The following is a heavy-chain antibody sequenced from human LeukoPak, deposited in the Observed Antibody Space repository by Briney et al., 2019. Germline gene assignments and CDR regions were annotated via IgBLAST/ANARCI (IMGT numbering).Heavy chain of an antibody. CDR2: TNPINRSP. J-gene: IGHJ6*03. D-gene: IGHD2-21*01. CDR1: GCTFYSNC. V-gene: IGHV1-69*05. CDR3: ARDSRDLEDNYYYMDV. Sequence: SVTVSYKASGCTFYSNCFTWGRQAPGQGLGSVGETNPINRSPNYAQKFQGRFSISTDEYTSKFYMELRSLRSEDTDVYYCARDSRDLEDNYYYMDVWGKGNTVTVS.